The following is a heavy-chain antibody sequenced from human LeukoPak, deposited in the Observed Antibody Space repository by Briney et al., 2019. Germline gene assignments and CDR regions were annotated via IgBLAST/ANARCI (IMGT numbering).Heavy chain of an antibody. CDR2: ICPDGTVT. CDR3: VRDFRSADY. J-gene: IGHJ4*02. CDR1: GFTFSTYC. V-gene: IGHV3-74*01. Sequence: GVLRLSCAASGFTFSTYCMHRVRQAPGKGPMWVSRICPDGTVTNYADSVKARFIISRDNARNTVYLQMNSLRVEDTAVYYCVRDFRSADYWGQGTLVTVSS.